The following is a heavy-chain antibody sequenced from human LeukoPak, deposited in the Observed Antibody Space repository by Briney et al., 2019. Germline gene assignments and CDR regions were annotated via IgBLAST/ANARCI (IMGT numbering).Heavy chain of an antibody. CDR1: GFTFSDFY. Sequence: GGSLRLSCEASGFTFSDFYMSWIRQAPGQGLEWLSYISTTGYTIYYADSVKGRFTISRDNTKNTLFLQMNSLRAEDTAVYYCAKEVRGDAFDIWGQGTMVTVSS. CDR3: AKEVRGDAFDI. D-gene: IGHD3-16*01. V-gene: IGHV3-11*04. CDR2: ISTTGYTI. J-gene: IGHJ3*02.